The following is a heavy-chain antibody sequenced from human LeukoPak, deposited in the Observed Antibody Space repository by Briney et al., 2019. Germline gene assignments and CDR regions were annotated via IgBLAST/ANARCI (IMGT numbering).Heavy chain of an antibody. J-gene: IGHJ4*02. D-gene: IGHD5-18*01. CDR1: GGSFSGYY. CDR3: ARVNGNSYVVIDH. V-gene: IGHV4-34*01. Sequence: SETLSLTCAVYGGSFSGYYWSWIRQPPGKGLEWIGEINHSGSTNYNPSLKSRVTISVDTSKNQFSLKLSSVTAADTAVYYCARVNGNSYVVIDHWGQGTLVTVSS. CDR2: INHSGST.